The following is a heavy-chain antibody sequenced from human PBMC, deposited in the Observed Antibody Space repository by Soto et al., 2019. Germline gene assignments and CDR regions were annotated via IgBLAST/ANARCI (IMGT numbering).Heavy chain of an antibody. CDR3: ARERGWQLYFDY. CDR2: VSFDSNYI. D-gene: IGHD6-13*01. Sequence: GGSLRLSCASSGFTFISYSMNWVRQAPGKGLEWVSLVSFDSNYIYYADSVKGRFTISRDNAKNSVYLQMNSLRAEDTAVYYCARERGWQLYFDYWGQGALVTSPQ. J-gene: IGHJ4*02. V-gene: IGHV3-21*01. CDR1: GFTFISYS.